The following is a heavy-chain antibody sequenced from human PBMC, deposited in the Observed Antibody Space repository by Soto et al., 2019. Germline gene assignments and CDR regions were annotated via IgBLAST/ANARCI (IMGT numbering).Heavy chain of an antibody. D-gene: IGHD2-2*01. V-gene: IGHV3-23*01. CDR3: ARDPWNVVVPAANGNYFDY. CDR2: IKASGGDT. J-gene: IGHJ4*02. CDR1: GFMFSSYA. Sequence: PGGSLRLSCVASGFMFSSYAMNWVRQAPGKGLEWVSAIKASGGDTYYADSVKGRFTISRDNAKNSLYLQMNSLRAEDTAVYYCARDPWNVVVPAANGNYFDYWGQGTLVTVSS.